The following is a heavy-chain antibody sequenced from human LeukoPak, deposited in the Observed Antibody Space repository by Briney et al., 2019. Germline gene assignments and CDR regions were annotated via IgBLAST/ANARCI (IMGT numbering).Heavy chain of an antibody. D-gene: IGHD1-26*01. CDR2: INVGNGNT. CDR3: ARGYSGLHYYYYMDV. Sequence: GASVTVSCKASGYPFTNYAMHWVRQAPGQRLEWMGWINVGNGNTKYSQEFQGRVTITRDTSASTAYMELSSLRSEDMAVYYCARGYSGLHYYYYMDVWGKGTTVTVSS. V-gene: IGHV1-3*03. J-gene: IGHJ6*03. CDR1: GYPFTNYA.